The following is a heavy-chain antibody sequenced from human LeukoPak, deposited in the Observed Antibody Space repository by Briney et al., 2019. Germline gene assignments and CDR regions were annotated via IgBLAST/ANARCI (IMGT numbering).Heavy chain of an antibody. V-gene: IGHV1-18*01. CDR1: GYTFTSYG. D-gene: IGHD2-15*01. CDR3: ARERGLYCSGGSCRLHYFDY. Sequence: GASVKVSCKASGYTFTSYGISWVRQAPGQGLEWMGWISAYNGNTNYAQKLQGRVTMTTNTSTSTAYMELRSLRSDDTAVYYCARERGLYCSGGSCRLHYFDYWGQGTLVTVSS. J-gene: IGHJ4*02. CDR2: ISAYNGNT.